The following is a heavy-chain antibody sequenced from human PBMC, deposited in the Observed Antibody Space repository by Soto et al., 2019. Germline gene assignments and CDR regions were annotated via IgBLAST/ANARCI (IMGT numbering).Heavy chain of an antibody. CDR2: ISGSGGST. V-gene: IGHV3-23*01. J-gene: IGHJ3*02. CDR3: AKDLGIPPAYCSGGSCYEWAGAFDI. Sequence: PGVSLRLPCAASGCTFSGYAMRCVSQAQGKGLEWVSAISGSGGSTYYADSVKGRFTISRDNSKNTLYLQMNSLRAEDTAVYYCAKDLGIPPAYCSGGSCYEWAGAFDIWGNGTMVTVSS. D-gene: IGHD2-15*01. CDR1: GCTFSGYA.